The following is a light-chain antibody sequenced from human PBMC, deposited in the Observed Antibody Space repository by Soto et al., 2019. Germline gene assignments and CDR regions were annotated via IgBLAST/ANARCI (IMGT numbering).Light chain of an antibody. Sequence: DIQMTQSPSTLSASVGDRVTITCRASQSINTWLAWYQLKPGRAPKLLIYKASTLESGVSSRFSGSGPGTEFTLNVSRLQPDDVATYYCQQYQTYSQFGQGTRVEIK. CDR3: QQYQTYSQ. CDR2: KAS. CDR1: QSINTW. J-gene: IGKJ1*01. V-gene: IGKV1-5*03.